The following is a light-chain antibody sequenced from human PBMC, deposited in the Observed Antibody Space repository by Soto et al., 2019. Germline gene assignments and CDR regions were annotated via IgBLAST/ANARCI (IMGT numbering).Light chain of an antibody. Sequence: QSVLTQPPSVSGAPGQRVTISCTGSSSNIGAGYDVHWYQQLPGTAPKLLIYGNSNRPSGVPDRFSGSKSGTSASLAITVLQAEDEADYYCQSYDSSLSGSYVFGTGTKLTVL. CDR2: GNS. CDR3: QSYDSSLSGSYV. V-gene: IGLV1-40*01. J-gene: IGLJ1*01. CDR1: SSNIGAGYD.